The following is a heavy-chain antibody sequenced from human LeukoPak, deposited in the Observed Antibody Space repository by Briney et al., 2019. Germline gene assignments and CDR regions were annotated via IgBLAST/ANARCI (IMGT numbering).Heavy chain of an antibody. CDR3: ARHVVAVGFDY. J-gene: IGHJ4*02. D-gene: IGHD3-22*01. Sequence: GGSLRLSCAASGFTFSSYWMHWVRQAPGKGLVWVSRINSDGSSTSYADSVKGRFTISRDNAKNSLYLQMNSLRAEDTAVYYCARHVVAVGFDYWGQGTLVTVSS. CDR1: GFTFSSYW. V-gene: IGHV3-74*01. CDR2: INSDGSST.